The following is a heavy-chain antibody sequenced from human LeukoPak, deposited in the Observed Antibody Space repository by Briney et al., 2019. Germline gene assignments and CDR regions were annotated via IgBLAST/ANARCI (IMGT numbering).Heavy chain of an antibody. J-gene: IGHJ4*02. CDR1: GYSISSGYY. V-gene: IGHV4-38-2*02. CDR3: ARDGYQLLGGLDY. Sequence: PSETLSLTCTVSGYSISSGYYWGWIRPPPGKGLEWIGSIYHSGSTYYNPSLKSRVTISVDTSKNQFSLKLISVTAADTAVYYCARDGYQLLGGLDYWGQGTLVTVSS. D-gene: IGHD2-2*01. CDR2: IYHSGST.